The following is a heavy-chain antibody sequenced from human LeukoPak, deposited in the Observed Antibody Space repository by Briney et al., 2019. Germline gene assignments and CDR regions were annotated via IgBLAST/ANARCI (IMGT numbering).Heavy chain of an antibody. D-gene: IGHD4-17*01. CDR2: IHHDGRT. V-gene: IGHV4-34*01. CDR3: ARDEVPRDYGDTVNAYDL. CDR1: GGSLSGYY. Sequence: PSETLSLTCAVSGGSLSGYYWSWIRQSPGKGLEWMGDIHHDGRTKYKSSFKSRVTIFLDSSKNEVSLRLSPVTPADTALYFCARDEVPRDYGDTVNAYDLWGQGTMVTVAP. J-gene: IGHJ3*01.